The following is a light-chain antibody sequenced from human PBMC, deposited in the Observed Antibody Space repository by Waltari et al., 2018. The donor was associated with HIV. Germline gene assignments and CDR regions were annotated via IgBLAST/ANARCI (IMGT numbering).Light chain of an antibody. J-gene: IGLJ3*02. CDR2: KSD. CDR3: ATWDDSLNGRV. Sequence: QSVLTQPPSVSGTPGQRVTISCSGGRSNIGDNTVNWYQHLPGTAPKLLIYKSDQRPSGVPDRFSGSKSDTSASLAISGLQSEDEADYYCATWDDSLNGRVFGGGTKLTVL. V-gene: IGLV1-44*01. CDR1: RSNIGDNT.